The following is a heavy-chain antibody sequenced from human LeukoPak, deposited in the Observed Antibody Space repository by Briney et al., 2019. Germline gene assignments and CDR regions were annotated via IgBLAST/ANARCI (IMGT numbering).Heavy chain of an antibody. J-gene: IGHJ4*02. CDR1: GYSISSGYY. D-gene: IGHD3-10*01. CDR2: IYHSGST. Sequence: WETLSLTCAVSGYSISSGYYWGWIRQPPGKGLEWIGSIYHSGSTYYNPSLKSRVTISVDTSKNQFSLKLSSVTAADTAVYYCARRRTGVSFDYWGQGTLVTVSS. CDR3: ARRRTGVSFDY. V-gene: IGHV4-38-2*01.